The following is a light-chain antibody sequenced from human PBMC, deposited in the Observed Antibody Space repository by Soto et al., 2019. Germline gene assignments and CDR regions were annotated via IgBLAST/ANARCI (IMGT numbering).Light chain of an antibody. V-gene: IGLV2-14*01. CDR3: VSHTTSASYV. J-gene: IGLJ1*01. CDR1: SSDVGNYIF. CDR2: DIN. Sequence: QSVLTQPASVSGSPGQSITISCTGTSSDVGNYIFVSWYRQHPGKAPKLMIYDINNRPSGVSNRFSGSKSGNTASLTISGLQGEDEADYYCVSHTTSASYVFGTGTKVTVL.